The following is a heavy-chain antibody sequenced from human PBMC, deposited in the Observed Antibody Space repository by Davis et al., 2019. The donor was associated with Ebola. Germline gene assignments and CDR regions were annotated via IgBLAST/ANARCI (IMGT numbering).Heavy chain of an antibody. D-gene: IGHD3-3*01. CDR2: ISSSSSYT. J-gene: IGHJ4*02. V-gene: IGHV3-21*05. CDR3: ARSTVLEWAFFDY. Sequence: GGSLRLSCAASGFTFSSYTMSWVRQAPGKGLEWVSYISSSSSYTNYADSVKGRFTISRDNAKNSLYLQMNSLRAEDTAVYYCARSTVLEWAFFDYWGQGTLVTVSS. CDR1: GFTFSSYT.